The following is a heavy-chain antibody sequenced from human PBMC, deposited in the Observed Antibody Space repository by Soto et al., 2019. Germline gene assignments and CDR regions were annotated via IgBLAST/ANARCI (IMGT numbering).Heavy chain of an antibody. Sequence: LSLTCAGSGYSISSGDYWGWIRQPPGKGLEWIASIFHNGNNYYNPSLKSRGTISVDTSKNQVSLKLSSVTAADTAVYYCARDLRGNYKSYFDYWGQGSLVTVSS. CDR3: ARDLRGNYKSYFDY. CDR2: IFHNGNN. V-gene: IGHV4-38-2*02. CDR1: GYSISSGDY. D-gene: IGHD1-26*01. J-gene: IGHJ4*02.